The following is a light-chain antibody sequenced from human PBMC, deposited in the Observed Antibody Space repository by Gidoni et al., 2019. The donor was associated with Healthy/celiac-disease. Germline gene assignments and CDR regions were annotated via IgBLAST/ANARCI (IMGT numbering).Light chain of an antibody. J-gene: IGKJ4*01. V-gene: IGKV3-20*01. Sequence: GTPAWPPAERATPTCRARQSSRFSYLAWYQQKPGQAPRLLSYVASSRATGVPDRFSGSVSGTDFTLTISRVEPEDVAVYYCLQYVRAPLTFGGGTKVEIK. CDR2: VAS. CDR1: QSSRFSY. CDR3: LQYVRAPLT.